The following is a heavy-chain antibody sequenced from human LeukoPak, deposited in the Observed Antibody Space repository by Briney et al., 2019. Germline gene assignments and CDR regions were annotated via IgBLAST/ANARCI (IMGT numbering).Heavy chain of an antibody. V-gene: IGHV4-4*09. CDR1: GGSIRSYY. J-gene: IGHJ5*02. CDR2: LHSNGYT. D-gene: IGHD1-26*01. CDR3: AKRQGPNSGSYDYFDP. Sequence: SETLALTHAVSGGSIRSYYWSWIRQPSGQGLEWIAYLHSNGYTQYVPPLKSRVSTSVDTSKNQSSLKVTSVTAADTAVYYCAKRQGPNSGSYDYFDPWGPGTLVTVSS.